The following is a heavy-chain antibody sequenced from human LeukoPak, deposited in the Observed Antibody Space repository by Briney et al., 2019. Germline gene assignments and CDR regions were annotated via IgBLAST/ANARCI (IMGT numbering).Heavy chain of an antibody. D-gene: IGHD3-22*01. J-gene: IGHJ4*02. CDR1: GFTFSNYT. CDR3: ARGQDYYDSSGYSRFSNLDY. CDR2: ISYDGSNR. Sequence: GGSLRLSCAASGFTFSNYTMHWVRQAPGKGLEWVAIISYDGSNRYYADSVKGRFTISRDNSENTLYAQMNSLRAEDTAVYYCARGQDYYDSSGYSRFSNLDYWGQGTLVTVSS. V-gene: IGHV3-30-3*01.